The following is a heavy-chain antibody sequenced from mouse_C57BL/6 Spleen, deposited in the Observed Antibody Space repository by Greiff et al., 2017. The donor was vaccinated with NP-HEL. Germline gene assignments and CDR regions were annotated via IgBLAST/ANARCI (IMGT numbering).Heavy chain of an antibody. V-gene: IGHV5-6*01. D-gene: IGHD1-3*01. Sequence: EVNLVESGGDLVKPGGSLKLSCAASGFTFSSYGMSWVRQTPDQRLEWVATISSGGSYTYYLDSVKGRFTISRDNAKNTLYLQMSSLKSEDTAMYYCARLKDYFDYWGQGTTLTVSS. CDR3: ARLKDYFDY. CDR1: GFTFSSYG. CDR2: ISSGGSYT. J-gene: IGHJ2*01.